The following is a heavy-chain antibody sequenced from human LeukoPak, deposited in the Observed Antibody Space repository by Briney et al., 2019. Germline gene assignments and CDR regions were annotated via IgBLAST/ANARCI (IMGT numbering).Heavy chain of an antibody. Sequence: ASVKVPCKASGYTFTSYDINRVRQATGQGLEWMGRMNPNSGNTGYAQKFQGRVTMTRNTSISTAYMELSSLRSEDTAVYYCARGGNYYLSISQTNQFDCWGQGTLVTVSS. CDR3: ARGGNYYLSISQTNQFDC. V-gene: IGHV1-8*01. CDR1: GYTFTSYD. CDR2: MNPNSGNT. J-gene: IGHJ4*02. D-gene: IGHD3-10*01.